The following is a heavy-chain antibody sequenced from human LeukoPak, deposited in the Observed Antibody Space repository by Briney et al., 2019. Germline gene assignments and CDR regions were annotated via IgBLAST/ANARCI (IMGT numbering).Heavy chain of an antibody. CDR2: ISAYNGNT. CDR3: ARDRVIIAVAGTPDY. D-gene: IGHD6-19*01. V-gene: IGHV1-18*01. Sequence: ASVKVSCKASGYTFTSYGISWVRQAPGRGLEWMGWISAYNGNTNYAQKLQGRVTMTTDTSTSTAYMELRSLRSDDTAVYYCARDRVIIAVAGTPDYWGQGTLVTVSS. CDR1: GYTFTSYG. J-gene: IGHJ4*02.